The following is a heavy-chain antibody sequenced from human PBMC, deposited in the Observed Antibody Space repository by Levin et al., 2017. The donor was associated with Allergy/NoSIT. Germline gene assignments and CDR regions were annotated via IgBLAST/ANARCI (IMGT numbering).Heavy chain of an antibody. J-gene: IGHJ5*02. V-gene: IGHV4-34*01. D-gene: IGHD6-25*01. Sequence: SETLSLTCAVYGGSLSGYNWGWIRQPPGRGLEWIGEINHSGSTNYNPSLKSRVTISVDTSKNQFSLKLNSVTAADTAVYYCAREREYNWFDPWGQGALVTVSS. CDR3: AREREYNWFDP. CDR2: INHSGST. CDR1: GGSLSGYN.